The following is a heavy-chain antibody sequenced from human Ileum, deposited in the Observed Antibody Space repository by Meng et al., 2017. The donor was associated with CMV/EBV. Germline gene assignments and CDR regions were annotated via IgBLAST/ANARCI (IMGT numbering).Heavy chain of an antibody. CDR3: ARVSSSCFDY. V-gene: IGHV3-11*01. J-gene: IGHJ4*02. Sequence: GGSLRLSCADSGFTFSDYYMSCIRQAPGKGLEWVSYISSSGSTIYYADSVKGRFTISGDNAENSLYLQMNSLIAEDTAVYYCARVSSSCFDYWGQGTLVTVSS. CDR2: ISSSGSTI. D-gene: IGHD6-13*01. CDR1: GFTFSDYY.